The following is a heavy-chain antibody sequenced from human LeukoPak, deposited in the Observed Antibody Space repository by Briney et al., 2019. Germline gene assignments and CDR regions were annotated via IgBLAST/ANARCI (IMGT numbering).Heavy chain of an antibody. V-gene: IGHV3-23*01. Sequence: PGGSLRLSCAASGFTFSSYAMSWVRQAPGKGLEWVPAISSSGGSTYYADSVKGRFTISRDNSKNTLYLQMNSLRAEDTAVYYCAKRIAAAGPYFDYWGQGTLVTVSS. CDR3: AKRIAAAGPYFDY. CDR1: GFTFSSYA. CDR2: ISSSGGST. J-gene: IGHJ4*02. D-gene: IGHD6-13*01.